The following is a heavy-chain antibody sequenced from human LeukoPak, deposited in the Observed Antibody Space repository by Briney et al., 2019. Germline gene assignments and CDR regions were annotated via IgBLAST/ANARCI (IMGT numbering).Heavy chain of an antibody. J-gene: IGHJ5*02. CDR2: LSYDGSNE. CDR1: GFTFSSYG. Sequence: PGGSLRLSCAASGFTFSSYGMHWVRQAPGKGLEWVAVLSYDGSNEYYADSVKGRFTISRDNSKNTLYLQMNSLRPEDTAVYHCAKDRSNPTVGMWAWAPPDPWGQGTLVTVSS. D-gene: IGHD1-14*01. V-gene: IGHV3-30*18. CDR3: AKDRSNPTVGMWAWAPPDP.